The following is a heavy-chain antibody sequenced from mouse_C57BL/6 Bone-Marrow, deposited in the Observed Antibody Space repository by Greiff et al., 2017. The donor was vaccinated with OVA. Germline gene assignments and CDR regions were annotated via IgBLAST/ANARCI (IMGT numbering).Heavy chain of an antibody. J-gene: IGHJ2*01. CDR2: INPGSGGT. CDR1: GYAFTNYL. V-gene: IGHV1-54*01. Sequence: VQLQQSGAELVRPGTSVKVSCKASGYAFTNYLIEWVKQRPGQGLEWIGVINPGSGGTNYNEKFKGKATLTADKSSSTAYMQLSSLTSEDSAVYFCARGRVTTVFDYWGQGTTLTVSS. CDR3: ARGRVTTVFDY. D-gene: IGHD2-2*01.